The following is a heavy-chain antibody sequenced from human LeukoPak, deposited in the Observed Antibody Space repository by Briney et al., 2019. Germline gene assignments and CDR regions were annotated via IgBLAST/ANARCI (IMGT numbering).Heavy chain of an antibody. Sequence: ASVKVSCKASGYTFIDYYMHWVRQAPGQGLEWMGWINVNSGATYYKQKFQGRVTMTRDTSISIAYMELSRLRSDDTAVYYCARGRHLDFWGQGTLVIVSS. CDR3: ARGRHLDF. V-gene: IGHV1-2*02. CDR1: GYTFIDYY. J-gene: IGHJ4*02. CDR2: INVNSGAT. D-gene: IGHD3-3*02.